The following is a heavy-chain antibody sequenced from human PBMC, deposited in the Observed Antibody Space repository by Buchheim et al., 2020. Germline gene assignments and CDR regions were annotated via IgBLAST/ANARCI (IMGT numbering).Heavy chain of an antibody. Sequence: QVQLVESGGGVVQPGRSLRLSCAASGFTFSSYAMHWVRQAPGKGLEWVAVISYDGSNKYYADSVKGRFTISRDNSKNTLYLQMNSLRAEDTAVYYCVRGQSYYDSSGYYYRNYGMDVWGQGTT. D-gene: IGHD3-22*01. CDR3: VRGQSYYDSSGYYYRNYGMDV. V-gene: IGHV3-30*04. CDR1: GFTFSSYA. CDR2: ISYDGSNK. J-gene: IGHJ6*02.